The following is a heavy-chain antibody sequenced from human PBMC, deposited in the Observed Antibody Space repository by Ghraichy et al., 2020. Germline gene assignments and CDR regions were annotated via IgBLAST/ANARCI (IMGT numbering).Heavy chain of an antibody. Sequence: SETLSLTCTVSGGSISSSSYYWGWIRQPPGKGLEWIGSIYYSGSTYYNPSLKSRVTISVDTSKNQFSLKLSSVTAADTPVYYCADYDFWSGWAFDIWGQGTMVTVSS. D-gene: IGHD3-3*01. J-gene: IGHJ3*02. CDR1: GGSISSSSYY. CDR3: ADYDFWSGWAFDI. V-gene: IGHV4-39*01. CDR2: IYYSGST.